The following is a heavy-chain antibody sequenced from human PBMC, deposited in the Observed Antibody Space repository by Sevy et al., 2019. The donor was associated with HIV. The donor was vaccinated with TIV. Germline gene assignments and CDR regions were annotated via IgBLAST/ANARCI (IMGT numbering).Heavy chain of an antibody. CDR1: GFTFRNFG. CDR2: VSYDGSSK. D-gene: IGHD3-10*01. J-gene: IGHJ6*02. V-gene: IGHV3-30*03. CDR3: ARGGSGDYYYYGVDV. Sequence: GGSLRLSCVGSGFTFRNFGVHWIRQAPGKGLEWLSVVSYDGSSKYYVDSVKGRFIVSRDNSKNRLYLQMNSLRTEDTAVYYCARGGSGDYYYYGVDVWGQGTTVTVSS.